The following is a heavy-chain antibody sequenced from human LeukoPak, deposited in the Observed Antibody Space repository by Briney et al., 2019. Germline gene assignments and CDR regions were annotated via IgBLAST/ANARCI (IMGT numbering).Heavy chain of an antibody. CDR1: GLTFSSYD. D-gene: IGHD1-1*01. J-gene: IGHJ3*02. Sequence: GGSLRLSCAASGLTFSSYDMHWVRQVPGKGLEWVSSIGATGGTYYTGSVKDRFTVSRDNAKKSLYLQMSSLRAGDTAVYFCVLGAYWNDDKNAFHIWGPGTMVTVSS. CDR3: VLGAYWNDDKNAFHI. V-gene: IGHV3-13*01. CDR2: IGATGGT.